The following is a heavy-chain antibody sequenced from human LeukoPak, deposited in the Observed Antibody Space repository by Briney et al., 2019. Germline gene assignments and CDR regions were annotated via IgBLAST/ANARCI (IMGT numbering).Heavy chain of an antibody. V-gene: IGHV1-2*02. J-gene: IGHJ5*02. CDR3: ARAAPRDYAGGSWFFDWFDP. CDR1: GGTFSYYA. D-gene: IGHD2-15*01. CDR2: INPQSGST. Sequence: ASVKVSCKASGGTFSYYAISWVRQAPGQGLEWMGWINPQSGSTNYAQKFQGRVTMTRDTSISTAYMELSRLTSDDTAVYYCARAAPRDYAGGSWFFDWFDPWGQGTLVTVSS.